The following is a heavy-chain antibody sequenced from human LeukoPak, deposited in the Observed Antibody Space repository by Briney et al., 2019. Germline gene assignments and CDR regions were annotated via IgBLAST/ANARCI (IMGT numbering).Heavy chain of an antibody. CDR1: GFTFSSYG. Sequence: PGRCLRLSCAAPGFTFSSYGMSWVRQAPGKGLEWVSAITAGGGSTYYADAVEGRFTISRDNSKNTLYLQMNSLRVEYTAIYYCAKEVYYFDTSGLYAFAFDIWGQGTMVTVPS. CDR2: ITAGGGST. J-gene: IGHJ3*02. CDR3: AKEVYYFDTSGLYAFAFDI. D-gene: IGHD3-22*01. V-gene: IGHV3-23*01.